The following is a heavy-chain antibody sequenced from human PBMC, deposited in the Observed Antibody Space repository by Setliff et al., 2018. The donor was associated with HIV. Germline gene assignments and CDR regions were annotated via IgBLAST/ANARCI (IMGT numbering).Heavy chain of an antibody. CDR2: IYPGDSET. V-gene: IGHV5-51*01. CDR1: GYTFTRYW. J-gene: IGHJ6*03. D-gene: IGHD5-12*01. Sequence: GESLKISCKASGYTFTRYWIGWVRQMPGKGLEWMGMIYPGDSETRYGPSFEGQVTISADKSISTAYLQWSSLKASDSAMYYCARLLNGYNSYDYYYMDVWGKGTTVTVS. CDR3: ARLLNGYNSYDYYYMDV.